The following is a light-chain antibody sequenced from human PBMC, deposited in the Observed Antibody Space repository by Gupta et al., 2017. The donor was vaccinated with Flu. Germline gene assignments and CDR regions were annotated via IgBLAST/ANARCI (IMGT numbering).Light chain of an antibody. CDR1: ESITNY. V-gene: IGKV1-39*01. Sequence: DIQMTQSPTSLSASVGDRVTITCRASESITNYLNWYQQTVGQAPQVVIFAASSLQSGVPSRFSGSGYATDFTLTINSLQPEDFATYYCQQSYSLPYTFGQGTKLEIK. CDR3: QQSYSLPYT. CDR2: AAS. J-gene: IGKJ2*01.